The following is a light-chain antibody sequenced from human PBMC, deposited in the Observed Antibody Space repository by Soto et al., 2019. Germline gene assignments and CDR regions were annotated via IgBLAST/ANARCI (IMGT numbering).Light chain of an antibody. CDR2: KAS. V-gene: IGKV1-5*03. CDR3: QQYNSYSMT. J-gene: IGKJ1*01. Sequence: DIQMTQSPSTLSASAGDRVTITCRASQSISSWLAWYQQKPGKAPKLLIYKASSLESGVPSRFSGSGSGTDFTLTISSLQPDDFATYYCQQYNSYSMTFGQGTKVEIK. CDR1: QSISSW.